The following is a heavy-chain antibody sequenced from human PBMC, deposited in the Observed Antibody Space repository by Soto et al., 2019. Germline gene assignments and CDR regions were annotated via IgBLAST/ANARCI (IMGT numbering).Heavy chain of an antibody. CDR3: ATSGDFWSGSLPDY. D-gene: IGHD3-3*01. V-gene: IGHV3-21*01. J-gene: IGHJ4*02. CDR2: ISSSSSYI. CDR1: GFTFSSYS. Sequence: EVQLVESGGGLVKPGGSLRLSCAASGFTFSSYSMNWVRQAPGKGLEWVSSISSSSSYIYYADSVKGRFTISRDNAKNSLYLQMNSLRAEDTAVYYCATSGDFWSGSLPDYWGQGTLVTVSS.